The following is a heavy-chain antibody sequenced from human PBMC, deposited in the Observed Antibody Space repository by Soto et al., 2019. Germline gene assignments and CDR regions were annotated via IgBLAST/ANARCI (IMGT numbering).Heavy chain of an antibody. V-gene: IGHV3-23*01. D-gene: IGHD2-15*01. CDR1: GFTFSSYA. CDR2: VSIGGST. Sequence: GGSLRLSCAASGFTFSSYARGWVRQGPGKGLEWVAVVSIGGSTHYADSVRGRFTISRDNSKNTLSLQMNSLTAEDTAVYFCAKRRGAGGHFDYWGQGALVTVSS. J-gene: IGHJ4*02. CDR3: AKRRGAGGHFDY.